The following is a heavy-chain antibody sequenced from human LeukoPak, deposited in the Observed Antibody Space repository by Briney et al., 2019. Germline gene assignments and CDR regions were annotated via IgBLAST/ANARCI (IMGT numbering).Heavy chain of an antibody. CDR2: INHSGST. CDR1: GGSFSGYY. V-gene: IGHV4-34*01. Sequence: SETLSLTCAVYGGSFSGYYWSWIRQPPGKGLEWIGEINHSGSTNCNPSLKSRVTISVDTSKNQFSLKLSSVTAADTAVYYCARVRTGGYSYGYHPNWFDPWGQGTLVTVSS. J-gene: IGHJ5*02. CDR3: ARVRTGGYSYGYHPNWFDP. D-gene: IGHD5-18*01.